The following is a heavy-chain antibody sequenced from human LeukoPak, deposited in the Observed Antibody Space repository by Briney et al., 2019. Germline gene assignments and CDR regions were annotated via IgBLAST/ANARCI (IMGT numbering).Heavy chain of an antibody. CDR1: GFTFSSYV. J-gene: IGHJ4*02. CDR2: INGGGDST. CDR3: AKDGDGYYGSGSYCDY. D-gene: IGHD3-10*01. V-gene: IGHV3-23*01. Sequence: PGGSLRLSCAASGFTFSSYVLGWVRQAPGKGLEWVSTINGGGDSTHYADSVKGRFTISRDNSKNTLYLQMNSLRTEDTAVYYCAKDGDGYYGSGSYCDYWGQGTLVTVSS.